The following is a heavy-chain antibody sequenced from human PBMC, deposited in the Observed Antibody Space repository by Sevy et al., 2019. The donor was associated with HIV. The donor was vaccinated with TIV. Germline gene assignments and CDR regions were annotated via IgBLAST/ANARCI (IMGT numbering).Heavy chain of an antibody. CDR3: ASSGMGGLSFYDAFDI. CDR1: GFTFSSYS. V-gene: IGHV3-21*01. Sequence: GGSLRLSCAASGFTFSSYSMNWVRQAPGKGLEWVSSISSSSSYIYYADSVKGRFTISRDNAKNSLYLQMNSLRAEDTAVYYCASSGMGGLSFYDAFDIWGQGTMVTVSS. CDR2: ISSSSSYI. J-gene: IGHJ3*02. D-gene: IGHD3-16*02.